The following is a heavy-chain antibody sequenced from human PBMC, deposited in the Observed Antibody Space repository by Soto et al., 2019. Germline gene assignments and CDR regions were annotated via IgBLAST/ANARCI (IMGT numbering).Heavy chain of an antibody. CDR1: GFIFSSYW. CDR2: INSDGSST. Sequence: EVQLVESGGGLVQPGGSLRLSCAASGFIFSSYWMHWVRQAPGKGLVWVSRINSDGSSTSYADSVKGRFTISRDNAKNTLYLQMNSLRAEDTAVYYCARVGTGRYYFDYWGQGTLVTVSS. CDR3: ARVGTGRYYFDY. V-gene: IGHV3-74*01. J-gene: IGHJ4*02.